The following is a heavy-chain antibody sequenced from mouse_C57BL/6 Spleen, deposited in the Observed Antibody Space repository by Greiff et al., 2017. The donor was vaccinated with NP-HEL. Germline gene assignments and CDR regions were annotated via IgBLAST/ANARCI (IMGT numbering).Heavy chain of an antibody. CDR3: ARFYSNTWFAY. V-gene: IGHV1-82*01. CDR2: IYPGDGDT. J-gene: IGHJ3*01. Sequence: QVHVKQSGPELVKPGASVKISCKASGYAFSSSWMNWVKQRPGKGLEWIGRIYPGDGDTNYNGKFKGKATLTADKSSSTAYMQLSSLTSEDSAVYFCARFYSNTWFAYWGQGTLVTVSA. CDR1: GYAFSSSW. D-gene: IGHD2-5*01.